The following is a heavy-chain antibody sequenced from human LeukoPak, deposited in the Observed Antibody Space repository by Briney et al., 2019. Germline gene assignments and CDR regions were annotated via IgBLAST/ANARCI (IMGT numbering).Heavy chain of an antibody. CDR1: GFTFSTYG. Sequence: GGSLRLSCAASGFTFSTYGMHWVRQAPGKGLEWVAFILYDGSKKYYADSVKGRFTISRDNSENTLYLQMNSLRAEDTAVYYCANREPGPEYWGQGTLVTVSS. J-gene: IGHJ4*02. CDR3: ANREPGPEY. D-gene: IGHD1-1*01. V-gene: IGHV3-30*18. CDR2: ILYDGSKK.